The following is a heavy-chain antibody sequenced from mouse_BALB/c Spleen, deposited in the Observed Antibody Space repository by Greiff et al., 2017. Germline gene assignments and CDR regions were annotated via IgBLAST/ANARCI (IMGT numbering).Heavy chain of an antibody. CDR3: ARDSYGNYEGDAMDY. CDR1: GYSITSDYA. V-gene: IGHV3-2*02. Sequence: VQLKESGPGLVKPSQSLSLTCTVTGYSITSDYAWNWIRQFPGNKLEWMGYISYSGSTSYNPSLKSRISITRDTSKNQFFLRLNSVTTEDTATYYCARDSYGNYEGDAMDYWGQGTSVTVSS. D-gene: IGHD2-1*01. J-gene: IGHJ4*01. CDR2: ISYSGST.